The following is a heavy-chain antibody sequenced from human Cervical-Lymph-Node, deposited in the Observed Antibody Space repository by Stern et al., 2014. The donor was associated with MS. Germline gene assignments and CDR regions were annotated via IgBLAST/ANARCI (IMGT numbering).Heavy chain of an antibody. CDR1: GFTVSRDY. D-gene: IGHD1-1*01. CDR2: ITNVGST. J-gene: IGHJ4*02. Sequence: EVQLVESGGGVIQPGGSLRLSCTASGFTVSRDYMTWVRQAPGKGLEWVSLITNVGSTFYTDSVKGRFTISRDDSKNTVYLHMTSLRAEDTAMYYCARDTSSPERFDWWGQGTLVTVSS. V-gene: IGHV3-53*01. CDR3: ARDTSSPERFDW.